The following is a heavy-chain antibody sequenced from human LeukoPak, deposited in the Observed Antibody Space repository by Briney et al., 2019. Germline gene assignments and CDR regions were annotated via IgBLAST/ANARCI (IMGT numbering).Heavy chain of an antibody. V-gene: IGHV3-15*01. CDR3: TTEDGTTSNYYYGMDI. J-gene: IGHJ6*04. CDR1: GFTFSNAW. Sequence: GGSLRLSCAASGFTFSNAWMSWVRQAPGKGLEWVGRIKSKTDGGTIDYAAPVKGRFTISRDDSKNTLYLQMNSLKTEDTAVYYCTTEDGTTSNYYYGMDIWGKGTTVTVSS. CDR2: IKSKTDGGTI. D-gene: IGHD1-1*01.